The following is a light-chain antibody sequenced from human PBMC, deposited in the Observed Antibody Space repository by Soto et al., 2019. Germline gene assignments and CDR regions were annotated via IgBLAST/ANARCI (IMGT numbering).Light chain of an antibody. Sequence: EVVLTQSPGTLSLSPGERATLSCRASENVSNNYLAWYQQKPGQAPRLLIFGSSDRAAGIPDRFSGSGSGTAITLHISRLEPEDFAVYYSQQSGSSPPYNFGQGTKLEIK. V-gene: IGKV3-20*01. CDR2: GSS. CDR1: ENVSNNY. J-gene: IGKJ2*01. CDR3: QQSGSSPPYN.